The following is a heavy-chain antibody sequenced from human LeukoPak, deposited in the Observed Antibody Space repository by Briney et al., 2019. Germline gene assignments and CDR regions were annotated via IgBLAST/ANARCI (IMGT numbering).Heavy chain of an antibody. CDR1: GFTFSSYW. CDR3: ARDCGGDCSGMDV. V-gene: IGHV3-7*01. J-gene: IGHJ6*02. CDR2: INHNGNVN. Sequence: GGSLRLSCAASGFTFSSYWMNWARQAPGKGLEWVASINHNGNVNYYVDSVKGRFTISRDNAKNSLYLQMNSLRAEDTAVYYCARDCGGDCSGMDVWGQGTTVTVSS. D-gene: IGHD2-21*01.